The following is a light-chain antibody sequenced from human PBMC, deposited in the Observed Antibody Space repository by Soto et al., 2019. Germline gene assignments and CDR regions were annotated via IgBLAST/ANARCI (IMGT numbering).Light chain of an antibody. J-gene: IGLJ1*01. CDR2: DVS. CDR3: SSYTSSSSYV. Sequence: QSVLTQPASVSRSPGQSIAISYTGTTSDVGSYNSVSWYQQYPGKAPKLMIHDVSNRPSGVSNRFSGSKSGNTASLTISGLQAEDEADYYCSSYTSSSSYVFGSGTKVTVL. V-gene: IGLV2-14*01. CDR1: TSDVGSYNS.